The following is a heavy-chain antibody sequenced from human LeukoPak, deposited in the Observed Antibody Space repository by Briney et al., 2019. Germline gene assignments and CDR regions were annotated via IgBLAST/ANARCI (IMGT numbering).Heavy chain of an antibody. V-gene: IGHV1-18*01. D-gene: IGHD3-10*01. J-gene: IGHJ4*02. CDR2: VSAYNGNT. Sequence: GASVKVSCKASGYTFTSYAISWLRQAPGQGLEWMGWVSAYNGNTNYAQNLQGRVTMTTDTSTSTAYMELRGLRSDDTAVYYCARRFGESNDYWGQGTLVTVSS. CDR1: GYTFTSYA. CDR3: ARRFGESNDY.